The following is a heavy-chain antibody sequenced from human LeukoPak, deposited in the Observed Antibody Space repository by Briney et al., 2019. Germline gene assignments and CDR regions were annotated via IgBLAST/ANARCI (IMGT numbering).Heavy chain of an antibody. J-gene: IGHJ4*02. CDR2: IYPGDSDT. V-gene: IGHV5-51*01. CDR1: GYSFTSYW. Sequence: GESLKISCKGSGYSFTSYWIGWVRPMPGKGLEWMGIIYPGDSDTRYSPSFQGQVTISADKSISTAYLQWCSLKASDTAMYYCARETGYSSGWYRSWDYWGQGTLVTVSS. D-gene: IGHD6-19*01. CDR3: ARETGYSSGWYRSWDY.